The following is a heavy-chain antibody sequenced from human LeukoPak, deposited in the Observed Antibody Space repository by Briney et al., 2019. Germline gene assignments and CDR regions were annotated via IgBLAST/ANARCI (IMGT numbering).Heavy chain of an antibody. CDR3: AKRGGGRYFDY. Sequence: GGSLRLSCAASGFTFSSYALSWVRQAPGKGLEWGSAVSDGGGSTYYADSVKGQSTISRDNSKNTLYLQMNSVRAGDAAVYYCAKRGGGRYFDYWGQRTLVTVSS. CDR1: GFTFSSYA. J-gene: IGHJ4*02. D-gene: IGHD3-10*01. CDR2: VSDGGGST. V-gene: IGHV3-23*01.